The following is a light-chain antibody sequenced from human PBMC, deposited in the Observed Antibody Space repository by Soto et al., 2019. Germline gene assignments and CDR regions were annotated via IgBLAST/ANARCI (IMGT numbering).Light chain of an antibody. V-gene: IGLV1-44*01. Sequence: QSVLTQPPSVSGTPGQRVTISCSGSSSNIGTNAVNWYQQLPETAPKFIIYSNNQRPSGVPDRLSGSKSGTSASLAISGLQSEDEADYYCAAWDDSLNVPVFVGRTKVTVL. CDR3: AAWDDSLNVPV. CDR1: SSNIGTNA. J-gene: IGLJ3*02. CDR2: SNN.